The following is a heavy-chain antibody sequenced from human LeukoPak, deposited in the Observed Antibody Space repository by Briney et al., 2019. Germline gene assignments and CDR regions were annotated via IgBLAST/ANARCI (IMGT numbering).Heavy chain of an antibody. CDR3: ARGSSSLYHYMDV. V-gene: IGHV3-23*01. J-gene: IGHJ6*04. D-gene: IGHD2-2*01. CDR1: GFTFSNYV. Sequence: GGSLRLSCAASGFTFSNYVMNWVRQAPGKGLEWVSGISVTGGNTYSAESVKGRFTISRDNSKNTLYLQMNSLRTEDTAVFYCARGSSSLYHYMDVWGRGTAVTVPP. CDR2: ISVTGGNT.